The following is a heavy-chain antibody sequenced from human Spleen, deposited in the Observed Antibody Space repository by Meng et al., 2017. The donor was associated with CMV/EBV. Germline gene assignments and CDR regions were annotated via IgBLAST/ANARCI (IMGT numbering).Heavy chain of an antibody. D-gene: IGHD1-26*01. CDR2: ISYDGSNK. V-gene: IGHV3-30*04. J-gene: IGHJ4*02. CDR3: ARAGEWELLIDY. CDR1: GFTFSSYA. Sequence: GESLKISCAASGFTFSSYAMHWVHQAPGKGLEWVAVISYDGSNKYYADSVKGRFTISRDNSKNTLYLQMNSLRAEDTAVYYCARAGEWELLIDYWGQGTLVTVSS.